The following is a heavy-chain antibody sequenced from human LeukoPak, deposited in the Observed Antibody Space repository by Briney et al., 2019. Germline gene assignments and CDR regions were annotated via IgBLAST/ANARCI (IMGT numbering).Heavy chain of an antibody. D-gene: IGHD3-10*01. CDR3: ARTTMVRGARRHYWFDP. V-gene: IGHV4-59*01. CDR1: GGSISSYY. J-gene: IGHJ5*02. Sequence: PSETLSLTCTVSGGSISSYYWSWIRQPPGKGLEWIGYIYYSGSTNYNPSLKSRVTISVDTSKNQFSLKLSSVTAADTAVYYCARTTMVRGARRHYWFDPWGQGTLVTVSS. CDR2: IYYSGST.